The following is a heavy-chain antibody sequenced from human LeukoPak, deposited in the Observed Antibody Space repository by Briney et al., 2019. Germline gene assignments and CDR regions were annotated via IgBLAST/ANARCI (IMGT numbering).Heavy chain of an antibody. CDR1: GFTVSSNY. J-gene: IGHJ4*02. CDR3: ARGAEYYDFWSGSTLYYFDY. D-gene: IGHD3-3*01. CDR2: IYSGGST. V-gene: IGHV3-66*02. Sequence: GGSLRLSCAASGFTVSSNYMSWVRQAPGKGLEWVSVIYSGGSTYYADSVKGRFTISRDNYKNTLYLQMNSLRAEDTAVYYCARGAEYYDFWSGSTLYYFDYWGQGTLVTVSS.